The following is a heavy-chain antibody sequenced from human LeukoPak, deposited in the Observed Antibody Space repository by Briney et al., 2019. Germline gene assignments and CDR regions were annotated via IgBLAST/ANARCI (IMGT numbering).Heavy chain of an antibody. CDR1: GYTFTSYG. CDR3: ARSARYYFDY. Sequence: ASVKVSCKASGYTFTSYGISWVRQAPGQGREWMGWISAYKGNTNYAQKLQGRVTITADTSTSTAYMELRSLRFDDTAVYYCARSARYYFDYWGQGTLVTVSS. D-gene: IGHD4-17*01. CDR2: ISAYKGNT. V-gene: IGHV1-18*01. J-gene: IGHJ4*02.